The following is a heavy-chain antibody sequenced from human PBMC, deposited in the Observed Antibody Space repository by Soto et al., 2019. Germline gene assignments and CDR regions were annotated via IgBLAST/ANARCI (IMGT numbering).Heavy chain of an antibody. Sequence: GASVKVSCKASGYTFTSYDINWVRQATGQGLEWMGWMNPNSGNTGYAQKFQGRVTMTRNTSISTAYMELSSLRSEDTAVYYCARRTLETYYDFWSGQQNWFDPWGHGTLVTVSS. J-gene: IGHJ5*02. CDR1: GYTFTSYD. CDR2: MNPNSGNT. V-gene: IGHV1-8*01. CDR3: ARRTLETYYDFWSGQQNWFDP. D-gene: IGHD3-3*01.